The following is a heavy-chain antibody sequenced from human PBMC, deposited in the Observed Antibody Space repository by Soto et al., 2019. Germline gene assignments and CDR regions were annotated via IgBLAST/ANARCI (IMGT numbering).Heavy chain of an antibody. CDR2: ISGSGGST. J-gene: IGHJ4*02. CDR3: AKDQLRAVTGTYVDY. V-gene: IGHV3-23*01. D-gene: IGHD6-19*01. CDR1: GFTFSSYA. Sequence: EVQLLESGGGLVQPGGSLRLSCAASGFTFSSYAMSWVRQAPGKGLEWVSAISGSGGSTYYADSVKGRFTISRDNSKNTPYMQMNSLRTEATAVYYWAKDQLRAVTGTYVDYWGQGTLVTVSS.